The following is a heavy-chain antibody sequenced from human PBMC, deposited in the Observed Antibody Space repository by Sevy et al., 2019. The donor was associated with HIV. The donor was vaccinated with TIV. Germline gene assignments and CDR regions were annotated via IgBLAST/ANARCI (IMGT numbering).Heavy chain of an antibody. D-gene: IGHD6-19*01. V-gene: IGHV3-33*01. CDR3: ARESRSGWYYYGMDV. Sequence: GGSLRLSCAASGFTFSSYRMHWVRQAPGKGLEWVAVIWYDGSNKYYADSVKGRFTISRDSSKNTRYLQMNSLRAEDTAVYYCARESRSGWYYYGMDVWGQGTTVTVSS. CDR1: GFTFSSYR. CDR2: IWYDGSNK. J-gene: IGHJ6*02.